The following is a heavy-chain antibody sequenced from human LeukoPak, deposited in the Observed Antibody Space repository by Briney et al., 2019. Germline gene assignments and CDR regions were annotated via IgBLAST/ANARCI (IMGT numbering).Heavy chain of an antibody. CDR2: IYSCGST. V-gene: IGHV3-66*01. CDR3: ASRMGNYYYYYMDV. D-gene: IGHD7-27*01. CDR1: GFTVSSNY. Sequence: TGGSLRLSCAASGFTVSSNYMSWVRQASGKGLEWVSVIYSCGSTYYADSVKGRFTISRDNSKNTLYLQMNSLRAEDTAVYYCASRMGNYYYYYMDVWGKGTTVTISS. J-gene: IGHJ6*03.